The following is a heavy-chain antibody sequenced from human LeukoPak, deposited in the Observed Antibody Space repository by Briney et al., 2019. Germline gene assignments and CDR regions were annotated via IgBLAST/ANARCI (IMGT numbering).Heavy chain of an antibody. CDR1: GGSISSSSYY. V-gene: IGHV4-39*01. Sequence: SETLSLTCTVSGGSISSSSYYWGWIRQPPGMGLEWIGSIYYSGSTYYNPSLKSRVSISMDTSKNQFSLNLNSVTAADTAVYYCARRAAGTFDYWGQGTLVTVSS. J-gene: IGHJ4*02. D-gene: IGHD6-13*01. CDR3: ARRAAGTFDY. CDR2: IYYSGST.